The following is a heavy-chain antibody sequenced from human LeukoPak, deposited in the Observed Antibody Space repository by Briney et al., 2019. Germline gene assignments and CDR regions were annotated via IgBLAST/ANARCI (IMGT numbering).Heavy chain of an antibody. V-gene: IGHV3-23*01. Sequence: GGSLRLSCAASGFTFNGDAMSWGRQAPGKGLEWVSGISDRGSRTYYADSVKGRFTISRYNSKTTLYLQMNSLRVEDTAIYYCAKDQVQCCGWNPDYFDHWGQGTLVTVS. CDR3: AKDQVQCCGWNPDYFDH. D-gene: IGHD2-21*01. J-gene: IGHJ4*02. CDR2: ISDRGSRT. CDR1: GFTFNGDA.